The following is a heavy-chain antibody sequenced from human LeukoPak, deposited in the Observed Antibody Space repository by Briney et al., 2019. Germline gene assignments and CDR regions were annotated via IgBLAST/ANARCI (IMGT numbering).Heavy chain of an antibody. CDR1: GFTPNYA. D-gene: IGHD3-10*01. CDR3: ASGGTVSGSNYYYGMDV. CDR2: ISSYSGNT. Sequence: ASVNVSCQTSGFTPNYAINWVRQAPGQGLEGMGWISSYSGNTNYAQKIQGRVTMTTDTSTNTAYMDLRRLRSDDTAVYYCASGGTVSGSNYYYGMDVWGQGTTVTVSS. V-gene: IGHV1-18*01. J-gene: IGHJ6*02.